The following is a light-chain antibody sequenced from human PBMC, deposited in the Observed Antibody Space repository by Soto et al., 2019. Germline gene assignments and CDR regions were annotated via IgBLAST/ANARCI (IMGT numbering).Light chain of an antibody. Sequence: EIVLTQSPGTLSLSPGERVTLSCRASQSVTSNYVAWYQQKPGQAPRLLIYGASSRATGIPDRISGSGSGTDFTLTISRLEPEDFAVYYCQQYGGSPQTFGQATKV. J-gene: IGKJ1*01. CDR1: QSVTSNY. V-gene: IGKV3-20*01. CDR3: QQYGGSPQT. CDR2: GAS.